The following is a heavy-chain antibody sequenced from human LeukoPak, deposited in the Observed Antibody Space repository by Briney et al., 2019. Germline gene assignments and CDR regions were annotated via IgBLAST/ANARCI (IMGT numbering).Heavy chain of an antibody. Sequence: PGGSLRLSCAASGFTFSSYEMNWVRQAPGKGLEWVSYISSSGSTIYYADSVKGRFTISRDNAKNSLYLQMNSRRAEDMAVYYCARDSTVRGVMRYWGQGTLVTVSS. CDR2: ISSSGSTI. CDR1: GFTFSSYE. CDR3: ARDSTVRGVMRY. D-gene: IGHD3-10*01. V-gene: IGHV3-48*03. J-gene: IGHJ4*02.